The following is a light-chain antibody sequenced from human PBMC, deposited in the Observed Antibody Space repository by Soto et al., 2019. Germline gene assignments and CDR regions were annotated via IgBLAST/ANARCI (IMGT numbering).Light chain of an antibody. J-gene: IGKJ4*01. Sequence: EIVMTQSPATLSVSPGERATLSCRASQSVSSNLAWYQQKPGQAPRLLIYGASTRATGIPARFSGSGSGTEFTLTISSLQSEDFAVYYCQQYNNWHPELTVGGGTTVDSK. V-gene: IGKV3-15*01. CDR1: QSVSSN. CDR2: GAS. CDR3: QQYNNWHPELT.